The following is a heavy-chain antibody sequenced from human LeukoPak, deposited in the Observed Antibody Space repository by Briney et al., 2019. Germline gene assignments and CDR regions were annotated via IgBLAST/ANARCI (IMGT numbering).Heavy chain of an antibody. D-gene: IGHD3-10*01. CDR3: ARSYYASGTYAYYFDY. CDR2: MSYSGST. Sequence: SETLSLTCTVSGGSTTSTNYYWGWIRQPPGKGLEWIGSMSYSGSTNYNPSLKSRLTIAVDTSKNQFSLKLSSVTAADTAVYYCARSYYASGTYAYYFDYWGQGALVTVSS. CDR1: GGSTTSTNYY. V-gene: IGHV4-39*01. J-gene: IGHJ4*02.